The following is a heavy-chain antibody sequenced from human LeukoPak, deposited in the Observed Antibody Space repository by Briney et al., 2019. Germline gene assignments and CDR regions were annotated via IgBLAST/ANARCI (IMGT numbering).Heavy chain of an antibody. CDR2: ISYDGSNK. V-gene: IGHV3-30*04. Sequence: GGFLRLSCAASVFTFSSYAMHWVRQAPGKGLEWVAVISYDGSNKYYADSVKGRFTISRDNSKNTLYLQMNSLRAEETAVYYCARESHVTREDYWGQGTLVTVSS. D-gene: IGHD3-10*01. CDR1: VFTFSSYA. J-gene: IGHJ4*02. CDR3: ARESHVTREDY.